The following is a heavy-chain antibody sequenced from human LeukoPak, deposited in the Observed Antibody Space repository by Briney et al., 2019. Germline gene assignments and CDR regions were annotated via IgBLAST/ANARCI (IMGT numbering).Heavy chain of an antibody. V-gene: IGHV1-8*03. D-gene: IGHD3-10*01. Sequence: ASVKVSCKASGYTFTSYDINWVRQATGQGLEWMGWMNPNSGNTGYAQKFQGRVTITRNTSISTASMELSSLRSEDTAVYYCAKGPDYYGSGRKGDYYYSYMDVWGNGPTVTASS. CDR3: AKGPDYYGSGRKGDYYYSYMDV. CDR2: MNPNSGNT. J-gene: IGHJ6*03. CDR1: GYTFTSYD.